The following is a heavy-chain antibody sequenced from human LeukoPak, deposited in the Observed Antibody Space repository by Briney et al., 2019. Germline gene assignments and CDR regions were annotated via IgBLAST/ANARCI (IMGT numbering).Heavy chain of an antibody. J-gene: IGHJ6*03. D-gene: IGHD2-8*01. CDR1: EFSFRTYA. CDR3: ARCLLYLWNRNFYYYMDV. CDR2: ISVDDQGST. V-gene: IGHV3-23*01. Sequence: PGGSLRLSCTTSEFSFRTYAMTWVRQAPGKGLEWVSTISVDDQGSTYYTDSVKGRFTIPRDTSQNTLSLQMNSLRGEDTAVYYCARCLLYLWNRNFYYYMDVWGKGTTVTVSS.